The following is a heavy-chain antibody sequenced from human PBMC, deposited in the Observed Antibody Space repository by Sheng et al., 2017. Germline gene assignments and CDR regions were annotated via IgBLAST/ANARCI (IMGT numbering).Heavy chain of an antibody. J-gene: IGHJ3*01. CDR1: GGSFSNYI. D-gene: IGHD2-15*01. Sequence: QVHLVQSGAEVKRPGSSVKVSCKGSGGSFSNYIISWMRQAPGQGLEWLGWISPNSDDTNYAHKFQGRVTMTRDASINTAYMELRNLKSDDTAIYFCARVESEGGFDVWGQGTMVTVSS. CDR3: ARVESEGGFDV. CDR2: ISPNSDDT. V-gene: IGHV1-2*02.